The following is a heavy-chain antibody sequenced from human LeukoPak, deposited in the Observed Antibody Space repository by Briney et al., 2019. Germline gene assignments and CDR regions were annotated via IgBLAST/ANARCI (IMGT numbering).Heavy chain of an antibody. J-gene: IGHJ4*02. V-gene: IGHV1-2*02. CDR2: INPNSGGT. Sequence: GASVEVSCKASGYTFTGYYMHWVRQAPGQGLEWMGWINPNSGGTNYAQKFQGRVTMTRDTSISTAYMELSRLRSDDTAVYYCARETDYYDSGVRFDYWGQGTLVTVSS. CDR1: GYTFTGYY. D-gene: IGHD3-10*01. CDR3: ARETDYYDSGVRFDY.